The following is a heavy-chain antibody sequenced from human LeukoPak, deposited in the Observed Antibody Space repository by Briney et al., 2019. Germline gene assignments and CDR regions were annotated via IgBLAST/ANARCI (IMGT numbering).Heavy chain of an antibody. CDR1: GGTFSSYA. D-gene: IGHD3-22*01. CDR2: IIPIFGTA. CDR3: ARVRDYYDSRMYYYYYMDV. Sequence: SVKVSCKASGGTFSSYAISWVRQAPGQGLEWMGRIIPIFGTANYAQKFQGRVTITTDESTSAAYMELSSLRSEDTAVYYCARVRDYYDSRMYYYYYMDVWGKGTTVTVSS. V-gene: IGHV1-69*05. J-gene: IGHJ6*03.